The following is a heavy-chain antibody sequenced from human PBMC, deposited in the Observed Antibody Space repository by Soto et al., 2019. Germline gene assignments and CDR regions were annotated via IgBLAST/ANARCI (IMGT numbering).Heavy chain of an antibody. CDR1: VDTFTSYG. D-gene: IGHD1-26*01. Sequence: GASVKVSCKASVDTFTSYGISWVRQAPGQGLEWMGWISAYNGNTNYAQKLQGRVTMTTDTSTSTAYMQMNSLRAEDTAVYYCARILSGPCFDLWGQGTLVTVSS. J-gene: IGHJ5*02. CDR3: ARILSGPCFDL. V-gene: IGHV1-18*01. CDR2: ISAYNGNT.